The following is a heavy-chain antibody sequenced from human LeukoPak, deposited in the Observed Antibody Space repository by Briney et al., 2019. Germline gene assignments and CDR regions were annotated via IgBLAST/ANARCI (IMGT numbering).Heavy chain of an antibody. CDR3: AKSPYYYDSSGQLGTKDNWFDP. CDR2: ISGSGGST. Sequence: GGSLRLSCAASGFTFSSYAMSWVRQAPGKGQEWVSAISGSGGSTYYADSVKGRFTISRDNSKNTLYLQMNSLRAEDTAVYYCAKSPYYYDSSGQLGTKDNWFDPWGQGTLVTVSS. V-gene: IGHV3-23*01. D-gene: IGHD3-22*01. J-gene: IGHJ5*02. CDR1: GFTFSSYA.